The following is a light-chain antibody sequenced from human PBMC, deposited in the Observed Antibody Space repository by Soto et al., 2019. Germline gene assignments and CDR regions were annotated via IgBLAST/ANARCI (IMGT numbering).Light chain of an antibody. CDR3: SSYTSSSTLYV. CDR1: SSDVGGYNY. J-gene: IGLJ1*01. Sequence: QSVLTQPASVSGSPGQSITISCTGTSSDVGGYNYVSWYQPHPGKAPKLMIYEVSNRPSGASNRFSGSKSGNTASLTISGLQAEDEADYYCSSYTSSSTLYVVGTGTKLTVL. V-gene: IGLV2-14*01. CDR2: EVS.